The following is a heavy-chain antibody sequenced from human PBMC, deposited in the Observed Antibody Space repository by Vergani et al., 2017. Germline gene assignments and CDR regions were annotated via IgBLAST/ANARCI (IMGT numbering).Heavy chain of an antibody. V-gene: IGHV3-23*01. Sequence: EVHLLESGGGQVEAGGSLRLSCAASGFTFSSYAMSWVRQAPGKGLEWVSTISGSGTTYYADSVKGRFTISRDNSKNTLYLQMNSLRAEDTAVYYCAKAPGYCSTTSCYSWGYFDLWGRGTLVTVSS. J-gene: IGHJ2*01. D-gene: IGHD2-2*03. CDR2: ISGSGTT. CDR3: AKAPGYCSTTSCYSWGYFDL. CDR1: GFTFSSYA.